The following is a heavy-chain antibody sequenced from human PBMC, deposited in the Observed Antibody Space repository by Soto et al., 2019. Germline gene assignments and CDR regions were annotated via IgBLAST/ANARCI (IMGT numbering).Heavy chain of an antibody. CDR1: GYTFTSYG. Sequence: GASVKFSCRPSGYTFTSYGISWVRQAPGQGLEWMGWISAYNGNTNYAQKLQGRVTITTATSTSTAYMDLRSLRSDDTAVYSCAKGFTIFGVGITADYWGQGTRVTV. J-gene: IGHJ4*02. V-gene: IGHV1-18*01. CDR2: ISAYNGNT. CDR3: AKGFTIFGVGITADY. D-gene: IGHD3-3*01.